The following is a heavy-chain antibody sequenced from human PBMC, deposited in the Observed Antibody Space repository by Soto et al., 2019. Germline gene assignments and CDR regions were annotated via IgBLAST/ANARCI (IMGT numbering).Heavy chain of an antibody. D-gene: IGHD3-9*01. CDR1: GFTFSSYS. J-gene: IGHJ4*02. CDR2: ISSSSSYI. V-gene: IGHV3-21*01. Sequence: PGGSLRLSCAASGFTFSSYSRNWFRQAPGKGLEWVSSISSSSSYIYYADSVKGRFTISRDNAKNSLYLQMNSLRAEDTAVYYCAREERVYDILTGYYSQPPDYWGQGTLVTVSS. CDR3: AREERVYDILTGYYSQPPDY.